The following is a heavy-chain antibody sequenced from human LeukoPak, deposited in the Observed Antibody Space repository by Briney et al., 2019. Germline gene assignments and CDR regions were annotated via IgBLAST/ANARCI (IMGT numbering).Heavy chain of an antibody. Sequence: ASVKVSCKASGYTFTGYYIHWVRQAPGQGLEYMGWINPNSGGTNYAQKFQGRVTMTRDTSISTAYMELSRLRSDDTAVYYCARDLYQWLPSTRPRDHYYYMDVWGQGTLVTVSS. D-gene: IGHD6-19*01. J-gene: IGHJ6*03. CDR3: ARDLYQWLPSTRPRDHYYYMDV. CDR2: INPNSGGT. CDR1: GYTFTGYY. V-gene: IGHV1-2*02.